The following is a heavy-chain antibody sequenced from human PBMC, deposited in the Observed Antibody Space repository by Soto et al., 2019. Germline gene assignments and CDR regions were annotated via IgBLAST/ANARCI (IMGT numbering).Heavy chain of an antibody. V-gene: IGHV3-11*05. Sequence: PGGSLRLSCVASGFTFSDYYMSWIRQAPGKGLEWVSYISSSSYTNYADSVKGRFTISRDNAKNSLYLQMNSLRAEDTAVYYCARDHHRYSGYDYVDDWGQGTLVTVS. CDR3: ARDHHRYSGYDYVDD. J-gene: IGHJ4*02. CDR2: ISSSSYT. CDR1: GFTFSDYY. D-gene: IGHD5-12*01.